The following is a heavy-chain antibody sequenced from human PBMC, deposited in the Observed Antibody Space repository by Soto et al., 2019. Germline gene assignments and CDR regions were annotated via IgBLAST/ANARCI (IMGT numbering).Heavy chain of an antibody. J-gene: IGHJ5*02. Sequence: SETLSLTCTVSGGSISSYSWSWTRQPPGKGLEWIGSLYYSGSTHYNPSLKSRLNMSLDTSKNQLSLKLSSVTAADTAVYYCARGLVSGWYWFDPWGTGTLVTVSS. CDR2: LYYSGST. CDR1: GGSISSYS. V-gene: IGHV4-59*01. D-gene: IGHD6-19*01. CDR3: ARGLVSGWYWFDP.